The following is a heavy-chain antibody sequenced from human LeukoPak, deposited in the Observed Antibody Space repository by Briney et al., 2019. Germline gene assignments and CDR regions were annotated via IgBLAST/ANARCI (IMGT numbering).Heavy chain of an antibody. CDR3: AKQGDAAMVTYFDY. D-gene: IGHD5-18*01. V-gene: IGHV3-23*01. Sequence: GGSLRLSCAASGFTFSSYAMSWVRQAPGKGLEWVSAISGSGGSTYYADSVKGRFTISRDNSKNTLYLQMNGLRAEDTAVYYCAKQGDAAMVTYFDYWGQGTLVTVSS. CDR2: ISGSGGST. J-gene: IGHJ4*02. CDR1: GFTFSSYA.